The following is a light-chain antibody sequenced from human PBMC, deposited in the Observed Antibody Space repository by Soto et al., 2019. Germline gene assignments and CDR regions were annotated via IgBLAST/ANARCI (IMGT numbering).Light chain of an antibody. J-gene: IGKJ1*01. CDR1: QGISSY. CDR2: AAS. Sequence: AIRMTQSPSSFSASTGDRVTITCRASQGISSYLAWYQQKPGKAPKLLIYAASTLQSGVPSRFSGSGSGTDFTLTISFLQSEDFATYYCQQYYSYPLVFGQGTKVEIK. CDR3: QQYYSYPLV. V-gene: IGKV1-8*01.